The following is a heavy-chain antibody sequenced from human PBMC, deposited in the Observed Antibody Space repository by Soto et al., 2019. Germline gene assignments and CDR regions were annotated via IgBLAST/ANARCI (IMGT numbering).Heavy chain of an antibody. J-gene: IGHJ4*02. Sequence: PGESLKISCAASGFTFSSYAMSWVRHAPGKGLEWVSAISGSGGSTYYADSVKGRFTISRDNSNNTLNLHMNSRRAEDTAVYYCANVLNTASFDYWGQGTLVTVSS. D-gene: IGHD2-2*02. CDR2: ISGSGGST. V-gene: IGHV3-23*01. CDR1: GFTFSSYA. CDR3: ANVLNTASFDY.